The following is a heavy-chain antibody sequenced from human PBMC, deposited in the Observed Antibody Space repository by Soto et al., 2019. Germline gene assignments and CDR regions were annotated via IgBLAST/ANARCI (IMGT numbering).Heavy chain of an antibody. J-gene: IGHJ4*02. D-gene: IGHD4-17*01. V-gene: IGHV4-39*01. Sequence: SETLSLTCTVSGGSISSSSYYWGWIRQPPGKGLEWIGSIYYSGSTYYNPSLKSRVTISVDTSKNQFSLKLSSVTAADTAVYYCARFSHDYGDSPWGQGTLVTVSS. CDR1: GGSISSSSYY. CDR2: IYYSGST. CDR3: ARFSHDYGDSP.